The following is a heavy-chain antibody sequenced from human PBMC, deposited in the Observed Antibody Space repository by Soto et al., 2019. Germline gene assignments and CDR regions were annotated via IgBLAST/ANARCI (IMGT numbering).Heavy chain of an antibody. D-gene: IGHD3-10*01. Sequence: ASVKVSCKASGYTFTSYYMHWVRQAPGQGLEWMGIINPSGGSTSYAQKFQGRVTMTRDTSTSTVYMELSSLRSEDTAVYYCARDVPTMVRGTYYYGMDFSGQGTTVTVSS. V-gene: IGHV1-46*01. CDR3: ARDVPTMVRGTYYYGMDF. CDR1: GYTFTSYY. CDR2: INPSGGST. J-gene: IGHJ6*02.